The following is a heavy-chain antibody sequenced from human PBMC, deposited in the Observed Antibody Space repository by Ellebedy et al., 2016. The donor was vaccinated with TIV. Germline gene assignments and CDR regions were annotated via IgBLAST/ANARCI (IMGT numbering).Heavy chain of an antibody. CDR1: GFSLTTSGVG. CDR2: IYWNDDK. CDR3: AHSYQHSQWLVPWSNFQH. D-gene: IGHD6-19*01. V-gene: IGHV2-5*01. Sequence: SGPTLVKPTQTLTLTCTFSGFSLTTSGVGVGWIRQPPGKALEWLALIYWNDDKRYSTSLKTRLTISKDTSKNQVVLTMTNMDPVDTATYYCAHSYQHSQWLVPWSNFQHWGQGTLVTVSS. J-gene: IGHJ1*01.